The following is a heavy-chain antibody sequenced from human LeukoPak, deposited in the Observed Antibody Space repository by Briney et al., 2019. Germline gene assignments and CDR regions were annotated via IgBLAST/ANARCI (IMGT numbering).Heavy chain of an antibody. CDR2: ISGSGANT. Sequence: GGSLRLSCAASGFTFSTYAMSWVRQAPGKGLEWVSTISGSGANTYYADSVRGRFTISRDNSKNTLYLHMNSLRAEDTAVYYCAKDGEYQLPFDAFDIWGQGTMVTVSS. V-gene: IGHV3-23*01. J-gene: IGHJ3*02. CDR3: AKDGEYQLPFDAFDI. CDR1: GFTFSTYA. D-gene: IGHD2-2*01.